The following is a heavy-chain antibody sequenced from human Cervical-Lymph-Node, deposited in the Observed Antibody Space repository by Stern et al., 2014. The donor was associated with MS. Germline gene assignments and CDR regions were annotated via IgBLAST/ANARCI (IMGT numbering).Heavy chain of an antibody. Sequence: QVQLQESGPGLVKPSETVSLTCAVSGGSVSSKYWNWIRQPPGKGLEWLGNVYSDGSTNYNPSLKSRVVISLDTSTNQFSLSLTSVTAADTAVYYCARVTGRGTRQNWFDSWGQGTLVTVSS. CDR2: VYSDGST. V-gene: IGHV4-59*02. D-gene: IGHD1-26*01. CDR3: ARVTGRGTRQNWFDS. CDR1: GGSVSSKY. J-gene: IGHJ5*01.